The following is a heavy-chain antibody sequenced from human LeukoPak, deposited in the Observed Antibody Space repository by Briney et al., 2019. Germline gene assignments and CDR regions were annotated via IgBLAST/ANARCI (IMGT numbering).Heavy chain of an antibody. CDR1: GGSIGTSSYY. D-gene: IGHD1-26*01. Sequence: SETLSLTCTVSGGSIGTSSYYWGWIRQPPGKGLEWVGSIYYSGSTYYNPSLKSRVTISVDTSKNQFSLKLSSVTAADTAVYYCARQGELAIDYWGQGTLVTVSS. V-gene: IGHV4-39*01. CDR3: ARQGELAIDY. J-gene: IGHJ4*02. CDR2: IYYSGST.